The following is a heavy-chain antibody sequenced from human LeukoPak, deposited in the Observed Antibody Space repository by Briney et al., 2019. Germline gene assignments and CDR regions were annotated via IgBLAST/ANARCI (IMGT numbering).Heavy chain of an antibody. Sequence: TGGTLRRSSAASGFTVNTYTMNWVPQAPGQGREWVSSLAASSTAIYPAVSVKGRFTISRDNARNFMYLQMNSMRAEDTAVYYCARGGVNYDILTGYYRTDAFDIWGQGTMVTVSS. J-gene: IGHJ3*02. D-gene: IGHD3-9*01. V-gene: IGHV3-21*01. CDR3: ARGGVNYDILTGYYRTDAFDI. CDR1: GFTVNTYT. CDR2: LAASSTAI.